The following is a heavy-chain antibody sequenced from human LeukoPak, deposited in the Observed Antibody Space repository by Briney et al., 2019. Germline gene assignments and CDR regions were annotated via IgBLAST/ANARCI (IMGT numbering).Heavy chain of an antibody. CDR2: FKTKTDSERT. D-gene: IGHD2-8*02. J-gene: IGHJ4*02. CDR1: VSTFRKAW. Sequence: GGSLRLSCAASVSTFRKAWMSWVRQAPGKGPEWIGRFKTKTDSERTECAGPVRGRFTISRDDSSNALYLQMSGVNIEYTAMYYCSTAREGTVWWGQGTLVTVSS. V-gene: IGHV3-15*01. CDR3: STAREGTVW.